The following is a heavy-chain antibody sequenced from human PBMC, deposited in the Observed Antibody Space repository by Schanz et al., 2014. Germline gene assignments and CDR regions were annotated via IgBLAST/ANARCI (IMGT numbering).Heavy chain of an antibody. CDR1: SGSFSGYY. CDR3: ARGPDSTSADVTRGRRRYYFDY. J-gene: IGHJ4*02. Sequence: QVQLQQWGAGLLKPSETLSLSCAVYSGSFSGYYWSWIRQPPGKGLEWIGEINHSGSTNYNPSLKIRVPIPVDTSKTQFSLKLSSVPAADTAVYYCARGPDSTSADVTRGRRRYYFDYWGQGTLVTVSS. CDR2: INHSGST. D-gene: IGHD6-13*01. V-gene: IGHV4-34*01.